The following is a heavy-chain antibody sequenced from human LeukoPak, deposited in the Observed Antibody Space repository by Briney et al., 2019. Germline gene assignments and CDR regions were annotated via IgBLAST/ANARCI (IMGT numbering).Heavy chain of an antibody. D-gene: IGHD3-3*01. J-gene: IGHJ3*02. Sequence: ASVKVSCKASGYILTGYYTHWVRQAPGQGLEWMGWINPNSGDTNYVQKFQGRVSMTGDTSISTGYMELSSLRSDDTAVYYCARGGVGHAFDIWGQGTKVTVSS. CDR3: ARGGVGHAFDI. V-gene: IGHV1-2*02. CDR1: GYILTGYY. CDR2: INPNSGDT.